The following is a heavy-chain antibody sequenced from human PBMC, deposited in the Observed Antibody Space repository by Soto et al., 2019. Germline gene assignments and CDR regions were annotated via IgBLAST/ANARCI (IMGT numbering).Heavy chain of an antibody. D-gene: IGHD3-22*01. V-gene: IGHV3-53*01. CDR1: GFTVSSNY. Sequence: GSLRLSCAASGFTVSSNYMSWVRQAPGKGLEWVSVIYSGGSTYYADSVKGRFTISRDNSKNTLYLQMNSLRAEDTAVYYCAREEKYYDSSGYYPGPFDYWGQGTLVTVSS. J-gene: IGHJ4*02. CDR3: AREEKYYDSSGYYPGPFDY. CDR2: IYSGGST.